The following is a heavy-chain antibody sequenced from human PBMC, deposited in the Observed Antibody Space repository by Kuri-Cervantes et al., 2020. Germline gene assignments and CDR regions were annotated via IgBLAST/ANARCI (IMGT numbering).Heavy chain of an antibody. J-gene: IGHJ3*02. CDR2: ITATGDST. V-gene: IGHV3-23*01. CDR3: AKAKGADAFDI. CDR1: GFTFRSYA. Sequence: GESLKISCAASGFTFRSYAMNCVRQAPGEGLEWVSVITATGDSTYDAVSVKGRFTTSRDDSKNTLYLQMNSLRAEDTAVYYCAKAKGADAFDIWGQGTMVTVSS. D-gene: IGHD1-26*01.